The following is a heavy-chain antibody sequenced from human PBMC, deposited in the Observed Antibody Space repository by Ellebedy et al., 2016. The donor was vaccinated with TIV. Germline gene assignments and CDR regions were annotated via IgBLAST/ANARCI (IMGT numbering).Heavy chain of an antibody. CDR3: ARGRSYVPDYFDS. Sequence: SVKVSCKASGGTFSNYAISWVRQAPGQGLEWMGGIIAVFGTTNYAQKFQGRVTITADDPPSTAYMEVSSLESDDTAVYYCARGRSYVPDYFDSWGQGTLVTVSS. J-gene: IGHJ4*02. D-gene: IGHD3-16*01. CDR1: GGTFSNYA. V-gene: IGHV1-69*13. CDR2: IIAVFGTT.